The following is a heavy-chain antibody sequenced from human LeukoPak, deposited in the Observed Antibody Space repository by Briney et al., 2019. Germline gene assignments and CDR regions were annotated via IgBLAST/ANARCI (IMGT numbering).Heavy chain of an antibody. Sequence: TSETLSLTCTVSGGSISSYYWSWIRQPPGKGLEWIGYIYYSGSTNYNPSHKSRVTISVDTSKNQFSLKLSSVTAADTAVYYCARGITVTTPYYYYYYMDVWGKGTTVTVSS. CDR3: ARGITVTTPYYYYYYMDV. CDR1: GGSISSYY. J-gene: IGHJ6*03. D-gene: IGHD4-11*01. V-gene: IGHV4-59*01. CDR2: IYYSGST.